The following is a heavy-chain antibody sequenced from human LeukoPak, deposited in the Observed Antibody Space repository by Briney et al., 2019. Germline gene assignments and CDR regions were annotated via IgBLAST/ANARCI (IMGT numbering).Heavy chain of an antibody. J-gene: IGHJ4*02. CDR2: IYSGGST. CDR1: GFTVSNNC. Sequence: GGSLRLSCAASGFTVSNNCMSWVRQAPGKGLEWVSVIYSGGSTYYADSVKGRFTVSRDNSKNTLYLQMNSLRAEDTAVYYCARDDTGEVGATNIGVYWGQGTLVTVSS. CDR3: ARDDTGEVGATNIGVY. V-gene: IGHV3-53*05. D-gene: IGHD1-26*01.